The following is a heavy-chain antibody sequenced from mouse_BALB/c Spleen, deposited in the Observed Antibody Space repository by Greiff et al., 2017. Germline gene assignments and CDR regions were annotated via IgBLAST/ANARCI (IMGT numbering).Heavy chain of an antibody. Sequence: EVKLMESGGGLVQPGGSMKLSCVASGFTFSNYWMNWVRQSPEKGLEWVAEIRLKSNNYATHYAESVKGRFTISRDDSKSSVYLQMNNLRAEDTGIYYCTRGGNLYAMDYWGQGTSVTVSS. CDR3: TRGGNLYAMDY. CDR1: GFTFSNYW. CDR2: IRLKSNNYAT. J-gene: IGHJ4*01. V-gene: IGHV6-6*02. D-gene: IGHD1-1*02.